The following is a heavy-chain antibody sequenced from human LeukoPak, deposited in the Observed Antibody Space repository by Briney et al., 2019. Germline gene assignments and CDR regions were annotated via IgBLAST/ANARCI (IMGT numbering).Heavy chain of an antibody. CDR1: GGSVSSGSYY. CDR2: IYYSGST. D-gene: IGHD2-15*01. J-gene: IGHJ4*02. V-gene: IGHV4-61*01. Sequence: SETLSLTCTVSGGSVSSGSYYWTWIRQSPGKGLEWIGNIYYSGSTNYNPSLRSRVTMSVDTSKNQFSLKLSSVTAADTAIYYCARGGCSGGSCYSPRPYYFDYWGQGTLVTVSS. CDR3: ARGGCSGGSCYSPRPYYFDY.